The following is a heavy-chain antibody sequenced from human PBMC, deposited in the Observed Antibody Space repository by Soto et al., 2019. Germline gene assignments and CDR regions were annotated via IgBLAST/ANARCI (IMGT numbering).Heavy chain of an antibody. CDR2: IIPIFGVT. CDR1: GGTFSSYT. Sequence: QVQLVQSGAEVKKPGSSVKVSCKASGGTFSSYTITWVRQAPGQGLEWLGRIIPIFGVTNYAQKFQDRVTITADRSTTTAYMELSRLRSEDTAVYYCVRDWESTQQTWGFGDSWGQGTLVTVSS. D-gene: IGHD1-26*01. CDR3: VRDWESTQQTWGFGDS. J-gene: IGHJ4*02. V-gene: IGHV1-69*08.